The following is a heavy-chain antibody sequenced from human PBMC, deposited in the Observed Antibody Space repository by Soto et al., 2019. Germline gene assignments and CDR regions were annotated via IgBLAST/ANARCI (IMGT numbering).Heavy chain of an antibody. CDR2: IYHSGST. Sequence: QVQLQESGPGLVKPSGTLSLTCAVSGGSISSSNWWSWVRQPPGKGLEWIGEIYHSGSTNYNPSLKSRVTLXVXXSKNQFSLKLSSVTAADTAVYYCARVAVAGTRVDYWGQGTLVTVSS. CDR3: ARVAVAGTRVDY. CDR1: GGSISSSNW. D-gene: IGHD6-19*01. J-gene: IGHJ4*02. V-gene: IGHV4-4*02.